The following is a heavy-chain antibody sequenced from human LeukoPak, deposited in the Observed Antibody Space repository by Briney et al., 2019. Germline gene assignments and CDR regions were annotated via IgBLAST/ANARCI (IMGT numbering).Heavy chain of an antibody. J-gene: IGHJ4*02. Sequence: ASVKVSCKASGYTFTSYAMHWVRQAPGQRLEWMGWINAGNGNTKYSQKFQGRVTITRDTSASTAYMELSSLRSEDTAVYYCARGWREFWSGYSHFASWGQGTLVTVSS. CDR2: INAGNGNT. CDR3: ARGWREFWSGYSHFAS. CDR1: GYTFTSYA. D-gene: IGHD3-3*01. V-gene: IGHV1-3*01.